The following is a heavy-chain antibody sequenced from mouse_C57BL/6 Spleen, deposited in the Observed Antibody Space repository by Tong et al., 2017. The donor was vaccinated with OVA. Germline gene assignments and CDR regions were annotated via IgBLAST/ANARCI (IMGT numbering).Heavy chain of an antibody. D-gene: IGHD2-5*01. J-gene: IGHJ3*01. CDR1: GFTFSSYG. CDR3: ARHYYSNPFAY. CDR2: ISSGGSYT. V-gene: IGHV5-6*01. Sequence: EVQLQESGGDLVKPGGSLKLSCAASGFTFSSYGMSWVRQTPDKRLEWVATISSGGSYTYYPDSVKGRFTISRDNAKNTLYLQMSSLKSEDTAMYYCARHYYSNPFAYWGQGTLVTVSA.